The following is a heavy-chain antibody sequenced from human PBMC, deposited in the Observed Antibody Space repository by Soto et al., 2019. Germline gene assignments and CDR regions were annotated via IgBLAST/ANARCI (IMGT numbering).Heavy chain of an antibody. D-gene: IGHD5-18*01. CDR2: IIPIFGTA. V-gene: IGHV1-69*01. CDR1: GGTFSSYA. Sequence: QVQLVQSGAEVKKPGSSVKVSCKASGGTFSSYAISWVRPSPGQGLACMGGIIPIFGTANYAQKFQVRVTITADESTSTAYMELSSLRSEDTAVYYCAHVTERYGTTRFDYWGQGTLVTVS. J-gene: IGHJ4*02. CDR3: AHVTERYGTTRFDY.